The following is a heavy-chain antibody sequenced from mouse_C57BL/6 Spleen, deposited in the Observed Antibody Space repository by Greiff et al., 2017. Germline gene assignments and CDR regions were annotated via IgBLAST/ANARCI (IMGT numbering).Heavy chain of an antibody. CDR2: IYPGDGDT. CDR3: ARSVYYGSSPYAMDY. Sequence: VKLVESGPELVKPGASVKISCKASGYAFSSSWMNWVKQRPGKGLEWIGRIYPGDGDTNYNGKFKGKATLTADKSSSTAYMQLSSLTSEDSAVYFCARSVYYGSSPYAMDYWGQGTSVTVSS. J-gene: IGHJ4*01. V-gene: IGHV1-82*01. D-gene: IGHD1-1*01. CDR1: GYAFSSSW.